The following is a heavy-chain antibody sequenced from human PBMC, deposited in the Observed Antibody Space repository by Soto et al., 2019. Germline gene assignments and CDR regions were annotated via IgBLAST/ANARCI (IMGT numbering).Heavy chain of an antibody. CDR1: GVSVSSADSY. CDR2: IYHSGTT. V-gene: IGHV4-30-4*01. CDR3: ARGKLSGHPTPPHDY. J-gene: IGHJ4*02. Sequence: SETLSLTCTVSGVSVSSADSYWSWLRQAPGKGLEWVGHIYHSGTTYYNPSLKGRLAISVDTSKNQFSLALSSVTAADTAVYFCARGKLSGHPTPPHDYRGQGKLVTVSS. D-gene: IGHD1-1*01.